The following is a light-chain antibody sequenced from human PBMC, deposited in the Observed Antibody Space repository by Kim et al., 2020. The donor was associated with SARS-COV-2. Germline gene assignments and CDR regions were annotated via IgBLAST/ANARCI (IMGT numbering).Light chain of an antibody. CDR1: SANIGSKT. Sequence: GQRVTISCSGSSANIGSKTVNWYQQLPGTAPKRLIYSNNQRPSGVPDRFSGSKSGTSASLDISGLQSEDEADYYCAAWDDSLNGVVFGGGTQLTVL. CDR3: AAWDDSLNGVV. CDR2: SNN. V-gene: IGLV1-44*01. J-gene: IGLJ2*01.